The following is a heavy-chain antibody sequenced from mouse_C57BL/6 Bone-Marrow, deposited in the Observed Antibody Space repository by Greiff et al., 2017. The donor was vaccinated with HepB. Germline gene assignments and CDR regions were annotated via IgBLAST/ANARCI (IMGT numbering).Heavy chain of an antibody. CDR2: INPSTGGT. Sequence: EVQLQQSGPELVKPGASVKISCKASGYSFTGYYMNWVKQSPEKSLEWIGEINPSTGGTTYNQKFKAKATLTVDKSSSTAYMQLKSLTSEDSAVYYCARGRGGFAYWGQGTLVTVSA. J-gene: IGHJ3*01. V-gene: IGHV1-42*01. CDR1: GYSFTGYY. CDR3: ARGRGGFAY.